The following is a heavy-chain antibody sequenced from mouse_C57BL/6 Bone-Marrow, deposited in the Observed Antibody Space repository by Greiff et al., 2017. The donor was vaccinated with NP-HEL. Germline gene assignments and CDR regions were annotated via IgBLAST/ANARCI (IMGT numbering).Heavy chain of an antibody. J-gene: IGHJ2*01. D-gene: IGHD1-1*01. CDR2: ISSGGSYT. V-gene: IGHV5-6*01. CDR3: ARRPYYYGSVFDY. Sequence: EVQLVESGGDLVKPGGSLKLSCAASGFTFSSYGMSWVRQTPDKRLEWVATISSGGSYTYYPDSVKGRFTISRDNAKNTLYLQMSSLKSEDTAMYYCARRPYYYGSVFDYWGQGTTLTVSS. CDR1: GFTFSSYG.